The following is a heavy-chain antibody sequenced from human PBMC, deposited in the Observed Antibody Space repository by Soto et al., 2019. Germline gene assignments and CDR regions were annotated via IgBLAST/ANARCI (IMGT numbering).Heavy chain of an antibody. CDR2: IWYDGSNK. J-gene: IGHJ6*02. V-gene: IGHV3-33*01. CDR1: GFTFSSYG. Sequence: GGSLRLSCAASGFTFSSYGMHWVRQAPGKGLEWVAVIWYDGSNKYYADSVKGRFTISRDNSKNTLYLQMNSLRAGDTAVYYCAREGYCSSTSCYSTYYYYGMDVWGQGTTVTVSS. D-gene: IGHD2-2*02. CDR3: AREGYCSSTSCYSTYYYYGMDV.